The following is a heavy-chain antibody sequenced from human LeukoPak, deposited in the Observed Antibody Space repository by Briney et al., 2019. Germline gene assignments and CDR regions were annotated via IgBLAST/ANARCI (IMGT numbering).Heavy chain of an antibody. CDR3: AREHYDFWSGRGMDV. Sequence: PGGSLRLSCAASGFTFSDYYMSWIRQAPGKGLEWVAYISSSGSTIYYADSVKGRFTISRDNAKNSLYLQMNSLRAEDTAVYYCAREHYDFWSGRGMDVWGQGTTVTVSS. V-gene: IGHV3-11*01. J-gene: IGHJ6*02. CDR1: GFTFSDYY. D-gene: IGHD3-3*01. CDR2: ISSSGSTI.